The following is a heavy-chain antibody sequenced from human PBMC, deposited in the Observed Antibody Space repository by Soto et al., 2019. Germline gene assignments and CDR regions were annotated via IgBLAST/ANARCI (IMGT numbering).Heavy chain of an antibody. CDR3: ARVAVAGTRVDY. CDR2: IYHSGST. V-gene: IGHV4-4*02. J-gene: IGHJ4*02. D-gene: IGHD6-19*01. Sequence: QVQLQESGPGLVKPSGTLSLTCAVSGGSISSSNWWSWVRQPPGKGLEWIGEIYHSGSTNYNPSPERWIPISVDKSRDQCSLELSSVTAADTAVYYCARVAVAGTRVDYWGQGTLVTVSS. CDR1: GGSISSSNW.